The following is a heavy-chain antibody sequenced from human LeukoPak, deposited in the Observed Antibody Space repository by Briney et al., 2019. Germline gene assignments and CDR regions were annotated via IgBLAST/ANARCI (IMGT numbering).Heavy chain of an antibody. V-gene: IGHV1-18*01. CDR2: ISAYNGYT. J-gene: IGHJ4*02. CDR3: ARVGGIVGARRYHFDS. CDR1: GYTFTNYG. D-gene: IGHD1-26*01. Sequence: GASVKVSCKASGYTFTNYGITWVRQAPGQGLEWMGWISAYNGYTKYAQNLQGRVTMTTDTSTSTAYMAVGSLRSDDTAVYYCARVGGIVGARRYHFDSWGQGTLLTVSS.